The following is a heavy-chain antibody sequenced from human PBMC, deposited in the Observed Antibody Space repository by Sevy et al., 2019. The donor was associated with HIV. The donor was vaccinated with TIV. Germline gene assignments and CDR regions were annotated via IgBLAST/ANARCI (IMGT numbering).Heavy chain of an antibody. CDR3: AKGGYCSSTSCRYYYYGMDV. D-gene: IGHD2-2*01. CDR2: ISGSGGST. V-gene: IGHV3-23*01. Sequence: GGSLRLSCAASGFAFSSYAMSWVRQAPGKGLEWVSAISGSGGSTYYADSVKGRVTITRDNSKNTLYLQMNSLRAEDTAVYYCAKGGYCSSTSCRYYYYGMDVWGQGTTVTVSS. CDR1: GFAFSSYA. J-gene: IGHJ6*02.